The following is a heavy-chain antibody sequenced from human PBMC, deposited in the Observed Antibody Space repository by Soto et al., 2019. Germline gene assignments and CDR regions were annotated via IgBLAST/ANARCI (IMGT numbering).Heavy chain of an antibody. D-gene: IGHD3-10*01. CDR2: INPILSMS. CDR1: GDTFNFYT. V-gene: IGHV1-69*02. J-gene: IGHJ4*02. CDR3: ATSFGSGYRAFDS. Sequence: QVQLVQSGADVQRPGSSVRVSCKASGDTFNFYTINWVRQAPGQGLQWMGRINPILSMSNYAPRFQGRVTMAADKSPDTAYIELGSLRSEDTAIYYCATSFGSGYRAFDSWGQGALVTVSS.